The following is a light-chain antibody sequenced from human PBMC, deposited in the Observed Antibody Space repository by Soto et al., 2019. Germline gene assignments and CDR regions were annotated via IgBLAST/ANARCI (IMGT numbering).Light chain of an antibody. CDR2: DAS. Sequence: DIQMTQSPSTLSASVGDRVTITCRASQSISSWLAWYQQKPGKAPKLLIYDASSLESGVPSRSRGSGSGTEFTLTIRSLQPDDFATYYCQQYNSYSPSFGQGTRMEIK. CDR3: QQYNSYSPS. CDR1: QSISSW. J-gene: IGKJ5*01. V-gene: IGKV1-5*01.